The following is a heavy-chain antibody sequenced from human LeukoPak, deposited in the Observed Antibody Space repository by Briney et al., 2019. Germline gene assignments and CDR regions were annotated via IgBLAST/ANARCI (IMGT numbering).Heavy chain of an antibody. CDR3: ARDREGFGELFGAFDI. D-gene: IGHD3-10*01. V-gene: IGHV1-18*01. CDR2: ISAYNGNT. Sequence: PKASVKVSCKASGYTFTSYGISWVRQAPGQGLEWMGWISAYNGNTNYAQKLQGRVTMTTDTSTSTAYMELRSLRSDDTAVYYCARDREGFGELFGAFDIWGQGTMVTVSS. CDR1: GYTFTSYG. J-gene: IGHJ3*02.